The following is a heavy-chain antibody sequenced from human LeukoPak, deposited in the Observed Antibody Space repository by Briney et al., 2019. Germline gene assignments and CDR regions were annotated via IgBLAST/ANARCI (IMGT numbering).Heavy chain of an antibody. Sequence: SVTVSCKASGGTFSSYAISWVRQAPGQGLEWMGRIIPILGIANYAQKFQGRVTITADKSTSTAYMELSSLRSEDTAVYYCARPKYSSGYYFDYWGQGTLVTVSS. J-gene: IGHJ4*02. CDR1: GGTFSSYA. CDR3: ARPKYSSGYYFDY. CDR2: IIPILGIA. V-gene: IGHV1-69*04. D-gene: IGHD6-19*01.